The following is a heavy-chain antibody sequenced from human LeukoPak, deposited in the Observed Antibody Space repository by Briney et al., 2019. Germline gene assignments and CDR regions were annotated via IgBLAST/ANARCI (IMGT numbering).Heavy chain of an antibody. CDR2: IGAYNGNT. CDR3: ARSLGVGYPPQGFDY. CDR1: GYTFTSYG. Sequence: GASVKVSCKASGYTFTSYGISWVRQAPGQGLEWMGWIGAYNGNTNYAQKLQGRVTMTTDTSTSTAYMELRSLRSDDTAVYYCARSLGVGYPPQGFDYWGQGTLVTVSS. D-gene: IGHD1-26*01. J-gene: IGHJ4*02. V-gene: IGHV1-18*01.